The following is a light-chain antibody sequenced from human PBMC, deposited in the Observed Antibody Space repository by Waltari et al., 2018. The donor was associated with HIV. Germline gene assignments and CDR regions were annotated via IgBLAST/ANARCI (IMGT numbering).Light chain of an antibody. CDR1: SSDIGGYKD. CDR2: EVS. J-gene: IGLJ3*02. V-gene: IGLV2-14*01. CDR3: SSYTTSSTWV. Sequence: QSALTQPASVSGSPGPSLTISCTGTSSDIGGYKDVSWYQPQPGKAPKLMISEVSNRPSGVSNRFSGSKSGNTASLTISGLQAEDEADYYCSSYTTSSTWVFGGGTKLTVL.